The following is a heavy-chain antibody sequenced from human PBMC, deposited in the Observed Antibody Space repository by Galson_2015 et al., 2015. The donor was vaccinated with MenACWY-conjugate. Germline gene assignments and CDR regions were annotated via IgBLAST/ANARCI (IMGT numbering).Heavy chain of an antibody. CDR1: GFTFSSFA. D-gene: IGHD2-15*01. J-gene: IGHJ4*02. V-gene: IGHV3-23*01. CDR2: LSDSGGHT. Sequence: SLRLSCAASGFTFSSFAMSWVRQAPGKGLEWVSALSDSGGHTHHPDSLKGRVPNSRDNSMRKLYLQMNSLRAEDTAVYYCAKVAGYCSDDTCYSDYWGQGTLVTVSS. CDR3: AKVAGYCSDDTCYSDY.